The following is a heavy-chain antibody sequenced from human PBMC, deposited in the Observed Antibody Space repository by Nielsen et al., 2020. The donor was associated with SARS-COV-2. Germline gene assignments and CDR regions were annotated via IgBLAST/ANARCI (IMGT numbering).Heavy chain of an antibody. CDR3: ARDRYCSGGSCYDNWFDP. V-gene: IGHV4-59*01. CDR2: IYYSGST. CDR1: GGSISSYY. Sequence: SETLSLTCTVSGGSISSYYWSWIRQPPGKGLEWIGYIYYSGSTNYNPSLKSRVTISVDTSKNQFSLKLSSVTAADTAVYYCARDRYCSGGSCYDNWFDPWAREPWSPSPQ. J-gene: IGHJ5*02. D-gene: IGHD2-15*01.